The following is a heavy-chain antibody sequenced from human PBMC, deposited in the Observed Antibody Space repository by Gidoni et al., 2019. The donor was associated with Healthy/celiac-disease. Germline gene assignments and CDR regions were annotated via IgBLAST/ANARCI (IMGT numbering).Heavy chain of an antibody. J-gene: IGHJ3*02. Sequence: EVQLVQSGAEVTKPGESLKISCKGSGYSFTSSWIGWGRQMPGKGLEWMGIIYPGESDTRYSPSFQGQVTISADKSISTAYLQGSSLKASDTAMYYCARRELRYFDWLSNDAFDIWGQGTMVTVSS. CDR2: IYPGESDT. V-gene: IGHV5-51*01. D-gene: IGHD3-9*01. CDR3: ARRELRYFDWLSNDAFDI. CDR1: GYSFTSSW.